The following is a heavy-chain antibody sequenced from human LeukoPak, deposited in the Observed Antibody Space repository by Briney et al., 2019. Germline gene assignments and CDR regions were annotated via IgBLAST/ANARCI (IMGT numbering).Heavy chain of an antibody. CDR3: TPKRCWYRLCLDN. CDR1: GFTFSDTW. D-gene: IGHD2-15*01. V-gene: IGHV3-15*01. CDR2: IKSKTNGGTT. Sequence: GGSLRLSCAASGFTFSDTWMTWVRQAPGKGLEWVGRIKSKTNGGTTDYAAPVKGRFTISRDDSKNTRYLQMNSLQTEATATYFCTPKRCWYRLCLDNWGQGTLVTVSS. J-gene: IGHJ4*02.